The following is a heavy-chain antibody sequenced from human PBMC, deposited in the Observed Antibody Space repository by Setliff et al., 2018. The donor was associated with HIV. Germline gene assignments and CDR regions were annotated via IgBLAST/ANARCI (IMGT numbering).Heavy chain of an antibody. CDR2: MNPNRGNT. CDR1: GYMFTNYD. Sequence: GASVKVSCKASGYMFTNYDINWVRQATGQGLEWMGWMNPNRGNTGYAQNFQGRVAMTRNTSISTAYMELSSLRSEDTAVFYCARGGSGYYDFWSGSSAFEYWGQGTLVTVPQ. V-gene: IGHV1-8*02. CDR3: ARGGSGYYDFWSGSSAFEY. J-gene: IGHJ4*02. D-gene: IGHD3-3*01.